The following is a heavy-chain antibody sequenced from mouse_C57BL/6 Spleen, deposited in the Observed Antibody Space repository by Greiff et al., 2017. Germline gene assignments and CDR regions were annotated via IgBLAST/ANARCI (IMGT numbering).Heavy chain of an antibody. V-gene: IGHV1-52*01. J-gene: IGHJ2*01. D-gene: IGHD2-3*01. CDR3: ARDGPLDY. Sequence: VQLQQPGAELVRPGSSVKLSCKASGYTFTSYWMHWVKQRPIQGLEWIGNIDPSDSETHYNQKFKDKATLTVDKSSSTAYMQLSSLTSEASAVYYCARDGPLDYWGQGTTLTVSS. CDR1: GYTFTSYW. CDR2: IDPSDSET.